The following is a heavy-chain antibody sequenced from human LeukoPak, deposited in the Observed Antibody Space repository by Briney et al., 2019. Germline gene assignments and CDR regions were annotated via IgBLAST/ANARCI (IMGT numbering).Heavy chain of an antibody. Sequence: GGSLRLSCAASGFTFSSYEMNWVRQAPGKGLEWVSYISSSGSTIYYADSVKGRFTISRDNAKNSLYLQMNSLRAEDTAVYYCARDSVIGDIVVVPAVPRYYYYGMDVWGKGTTVTVSS. V-gene: IGHV3-48*03. J-gene: IGHJ6*04. CDR1: GFTFSSYE. CDR3: ARDSVIGDIVVVPAVPRYYYYGMDV. CDR2: ISSSGSTI. D-gene: IGHD2-2*01.